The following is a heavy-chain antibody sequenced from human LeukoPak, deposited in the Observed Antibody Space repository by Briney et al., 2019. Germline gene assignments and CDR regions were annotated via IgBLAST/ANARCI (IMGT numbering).Heavy chain of an antibody. Sequence: PGGSLRLSCAASGFTFSSYAMSWVRQAPGKGLEWVSAISSGGDNTYHADSVKGRLTISRDNSKNTLYVQMTSLRAEDTAVYCAREDATMVLSLDYWGQGALVTVSS. D-gene: IGHD5-18*01. J-gene: IGHJ4*02. CDR1: GFTFSSYA. CDR2: ISSGGDNT. CDR3: AREDATMVLSLDY. V-gene: IGHV3-23*01.